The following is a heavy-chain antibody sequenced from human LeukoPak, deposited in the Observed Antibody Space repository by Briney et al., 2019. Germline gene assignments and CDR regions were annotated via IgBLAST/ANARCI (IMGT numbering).Heavy chain of an antibody. CDR3: ARGTQYDFWSGLPYWYYYYYMDV. V-gene: IGHV1-8*01. CDR1: GYTFTSYD. D-gene: IGHD3-3*01. Sequence: ASAKVSCKASGYTFTSYDINWVRQATGQGLEWMGWMNPNSGNTGYAQKFQGRVTMTRDTSISTAYMELSSLRSEDTAVYYCARGTQYDFWSGLPYWYYYYYMDVWGKGTTVAVSS. J-gene: IGHJ6*03. CDR2: MNPNSGNT.